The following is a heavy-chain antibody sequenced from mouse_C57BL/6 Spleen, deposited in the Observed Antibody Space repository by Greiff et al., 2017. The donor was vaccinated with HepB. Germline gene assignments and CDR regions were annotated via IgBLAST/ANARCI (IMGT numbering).Heavy chain of an antibody. J-gene: IGHJ3*01. CDR2: IDPSDSYT. CDR3: ARGDYYGSSPAWFAD. Sequence: QVQLQQPGAELVMPGASVKLSCKASGYTFTSYWMHWVKQRPGQVLEWIGEIDPSDSYTNYNQKFKGKSTLTVDKSSSTAYMQLSSLTSEDSAVYYCARGDYYGSSPAWFADWGQGTLVTVSA. V-gene: IGHV1-69*01. CDR1: GYTFTSYW. D-gene: IGHD1-1*01.